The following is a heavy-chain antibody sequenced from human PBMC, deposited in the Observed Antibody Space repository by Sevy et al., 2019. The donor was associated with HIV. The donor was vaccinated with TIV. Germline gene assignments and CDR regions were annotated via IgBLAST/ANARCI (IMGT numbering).Heavy chain of an antibody. CDR3: AKDITPLEYSSSPFDY. Sequence: GGSLRLSCAASGFTFDDYAMHWVRQAPGKGLEWVSGISWNSGSIGYADSVKGRFTISRDNAKNSLYLQMNSLRAEDTALSYCAKDITPLEYSSSPFDYWGQGTLVTVSS. D-gene: IGHD6-6*01. CDR2: ISWNSGSI. CDR1: GFTFDDYA. V-gene: IGHV3-9*01. J-gene: IGHJ4*02.